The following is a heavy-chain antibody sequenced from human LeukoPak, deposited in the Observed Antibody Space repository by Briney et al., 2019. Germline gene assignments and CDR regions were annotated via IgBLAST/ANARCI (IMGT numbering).Heavy chain of an antibody. CDR3: ATRTNSSGWTYYYYGMDV. CDR1: GGTFSSYA. Sequence: SVKVSCKASGGTFSSYAISWVRQAPGQGLEWMGGIIPIFGTANYAQKFQGRVTITADESTRTAYMELSSLRSEDTAVYYCATRTNSSGWTYYYYGMDVWGKGTTVTVSS. J-gene: IGHJ6*04. V-gene: IGHV1-69*13. D-gene: IGHD6-19*01. CDR2: IIPIFGTA.